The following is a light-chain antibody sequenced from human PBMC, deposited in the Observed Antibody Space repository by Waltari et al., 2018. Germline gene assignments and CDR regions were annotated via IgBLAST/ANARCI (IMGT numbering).Light chain of an antibody. J-gene: IGLJ3*02. V-gene: IGLV1-44*01. CDR3: AAWDDSLNGHWV. CDR2: RNN. CDR1: SSNIGSNT. Sequence: QSVLTQPPSASGTPGQRVTISCSGSSSNIGSNTVNWYQQLPGTAPKLLIFRNNQRPSGVPDRVSGSKAGTSASLAISGLQSEDEADYYCAAWDDSLNGHWVFGGGTKLTVL.